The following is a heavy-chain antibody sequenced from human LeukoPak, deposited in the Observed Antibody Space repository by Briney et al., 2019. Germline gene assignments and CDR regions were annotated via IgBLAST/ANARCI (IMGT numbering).Heavy chain of an antibody. CDR3: ARGNNVLMVTGCFDY. CDR2: ISYDGNNK. J-gene: IGHJ4*02. V-gene: IGHV3-30-3*01. Sequence: PGGSLRLSCAGSGFIFSNAWMSWVRQAPGKGLEWVAVISYDGNNKDFADSVKGRFTISRDNSKNTLYLQMNSLRAEDTAVYYCARGNNVLMVTGCFDYWGQGTLVTVSS. D-gene: IGHD2-21*02. CDR1: GFIFSNAW.